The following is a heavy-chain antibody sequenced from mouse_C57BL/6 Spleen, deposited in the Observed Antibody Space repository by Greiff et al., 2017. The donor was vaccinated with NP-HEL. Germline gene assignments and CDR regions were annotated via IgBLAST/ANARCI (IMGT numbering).Heavy chain of an antibody. D-gene: IGHD1-1*01. CDR1: GYTFTSYW. CDR3: ARGGGTTVEGYYAMDY. CDR2: IHPNSGST. V-gene: IGHV1-64*01. J-gene: IGHJ4*01. Sequence: QVQLQQPGAELVKPGASVKLSCKASGYTFTSYWMHWVKQRPGQGLEWIGMIHPNSGSTNYNEKFKSKATLTVDKSSSTAYMQLSSLTSEDSAVYYCARGGGTTVEGYYAMDYWGQGTSVTVSS.